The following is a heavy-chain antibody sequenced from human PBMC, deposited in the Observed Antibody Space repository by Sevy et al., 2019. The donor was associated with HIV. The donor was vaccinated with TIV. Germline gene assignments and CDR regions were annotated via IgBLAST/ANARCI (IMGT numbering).Heavy chain of an antibody. J-gene: IGHJ6*02. Sequence: ASVKVSGKASGYTFTSYDINWVRQATGQGLEWMGWMNPNSGNTGYAQKFQGRVTMTRNTSISTAYMELSSLRSEDTAVYYCAGGYGYAYGMDVWGQGTTVTVSS. D-gene: IGHD5-18*01. V-gene: IGHV1-8*01. CDR2: MNPNSGNT. CDR3: AGGYGYAYGMDV. CDR1: GYTFTSYD.